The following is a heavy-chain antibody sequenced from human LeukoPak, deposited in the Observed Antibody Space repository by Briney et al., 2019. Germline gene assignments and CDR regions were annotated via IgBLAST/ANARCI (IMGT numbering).Heavy chain of an antibody. D-gene: IGHD6-19*01. CDR1: GFTFSSYW. CDR2: IKQDGSEK. Sequence: AGGSLRLSCAASGFTFSSYWMSWVRQAPGKGLEWVANIKQDGSEKYYVDSVKGRFTISRDNAKNSLYLQMNSLRAEDTAVYYCARVFSSGWYGVGDYWGQGTLVTVSS. J-gene: IGHJ4*02. CDR3: ARVFSSGWYGVGDY. V-gene: IGHV3-7*01.